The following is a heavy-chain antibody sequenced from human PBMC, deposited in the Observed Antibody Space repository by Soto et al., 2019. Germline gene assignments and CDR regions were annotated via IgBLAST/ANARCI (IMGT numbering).Heavy chain of an antibody. CDR2: MNPNNGET. Sequence: QMQLVQSGAEVKKPGASVKVSCKASGYTFTSYDINWVRQATGQGLEWMGWMNPNNGETGYAQKFQGRVTMTRDTSIGTAYMELSSLRSEDTAVYYCARGVAREFWNSFTQGPILRFDPSGQGTQVTVSS. CDR3: ARGVAREFWNSFTQGPILRFDP. V-gene: IGHV1-8*01. CDR1: GYTFTSYD. D-gene: IGHD3-3*01. J-gene: IGHJ5*02.